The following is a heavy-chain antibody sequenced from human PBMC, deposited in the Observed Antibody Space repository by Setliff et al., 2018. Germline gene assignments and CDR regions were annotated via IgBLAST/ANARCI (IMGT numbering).Heavy chain of an antibody. CDR1: GGSISTSNYH. D-gene: IGHD3-16*01. CDR3: VRVRVVQGYYEFDS. Sequence: NPSETLSLTCNVSGGSISTSNYHWGWVRQPPGKGLEWIANIYFNGNTVKQPYLKSRVSISIDTSKNHFSLGLSSVIAADTATYYCVRVRVVQGYYEFDSWGQRALVTVSS. V-gene: IGHV4-39*07. J-gene: IGHJ4*02. CDR2: IYFNGNT.